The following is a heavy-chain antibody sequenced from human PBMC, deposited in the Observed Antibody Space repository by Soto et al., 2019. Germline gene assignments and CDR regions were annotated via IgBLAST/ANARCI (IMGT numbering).Heavy chain of an antibody. CDR2: ITGSGFTT. Sequence: LRLSCAASAFTFSNYAMNWVRQAPGKGLEWVSAITGSGFTTYYADSVKGRFTISRDNSKNTLYMQMNNLRAEDTAVYYCAKSQIGAAQYGDYWGQGTLVTVSS. D-gene: IGHD6-13*01. J-gene: IGHJ4*02. CDR1: AFTFSNYA. V-gene: IGHV3-23*01. CDR3: AKSQIGAAQYGDY.